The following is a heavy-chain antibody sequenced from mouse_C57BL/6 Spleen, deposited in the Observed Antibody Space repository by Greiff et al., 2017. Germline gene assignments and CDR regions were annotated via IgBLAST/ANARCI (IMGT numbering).Heavy chain of an antibody. J-gene: IGHJ4*01. V-gene: IGHV1-54*01. CDR2: INPGSGGT. D-gene: IGHD2-4*01. CDR1: GYAFTNYL. CDR3: ARWGDYDVGYAMDY. Sequence: VQLQESGAELVRPGTSVKVSCKASGYAFTNYLIEWVKQRPGQGLEWIGVINPGSGGTNYNEKFKGKAILTADKSSSTAYMQLSSLTSEDSAVYFCARWGDYDVGYAMDYWGQGTSVTVSS.